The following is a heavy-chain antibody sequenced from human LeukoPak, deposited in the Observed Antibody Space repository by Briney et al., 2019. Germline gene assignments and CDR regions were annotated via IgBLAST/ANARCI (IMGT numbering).Heavy chain of an antibody. Sequence: SETLSLTCTVSGGSISSGDYYWSWIRQPPGKGLEWIGYIYYSGSTYYNPSLKSRVTISVDTSKNQFSLKLSSVIAADTAVYYCAYITIFGVVTGWGQGTLVTVSS. J-gene: IGHJ4*02. D-gene: IGHD3-3*01. CDR3: AYITIFGVVTG. CDR2: IYYSGST. CDR1: GGSISSGDYY. V-gene: IGHV4-30-4*01.